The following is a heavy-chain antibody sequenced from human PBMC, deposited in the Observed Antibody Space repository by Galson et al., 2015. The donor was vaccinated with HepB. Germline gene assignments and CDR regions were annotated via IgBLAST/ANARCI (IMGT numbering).Heavy chain of an antibody. CDR2: IRSKAYGGTT. CDR3: TRDRRYFDRSYGGA. CDR1: GFTFGDYA. V-gene: IGHV3-49*04. D-gene: IGHD3-9*01. Sequence: SLRLSCAASGFTFGDYAMSWVRQAPGKGLEWVGFIRSKAYGGTTEYAASVKGRFTISRDDSKSIAYLQMNSLKTEDTAVYYCTRDRRYFDRSYGGAWGQGTLVTVSS. J-gene: IGHJ5*02.